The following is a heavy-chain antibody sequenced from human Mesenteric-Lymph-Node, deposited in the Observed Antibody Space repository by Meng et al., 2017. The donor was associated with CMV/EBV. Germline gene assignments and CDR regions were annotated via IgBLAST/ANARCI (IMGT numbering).Heavy chain of an antibody. V-gene: IGHV3-53*01. D-gene: IGHD3-3*01. J-gene: IGHJ4*02. CDR2: IYAGGAT. CDR1: ELVVSSNY. CDR3: ARARDFWRGYST. Sequence: GESLKISCAAYELVVSSNYMSWVRQAPGKGLEWVSVIYAGGATYYADSVMGRFTISRDDSKNTVFLQMDSLTAEDTAVYYCARARDFWRGYSTWGQGTLVTVSS.